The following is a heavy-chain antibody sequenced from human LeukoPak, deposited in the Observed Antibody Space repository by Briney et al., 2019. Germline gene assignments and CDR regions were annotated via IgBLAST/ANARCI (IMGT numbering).Heavy chain of an antibody. CDR2: ISSSSSYI. Sequence: GGSLRLSCAASGFTFSSYSMNWVRQAPGKGLEWVSSISSSSSYIYYADSVKGRSTISRDNAKNSLYLQMNSLRAEDTAVYYCAAGTSYGDYLADYWGQGTLVTVSS. D-gene: IGHD4-17*01. CDR1: GFTFSSYS. J-gene: IGHJ4*02. V-gene: IGHV3-21*01. CDR3: AAGTSYGDYLADY.